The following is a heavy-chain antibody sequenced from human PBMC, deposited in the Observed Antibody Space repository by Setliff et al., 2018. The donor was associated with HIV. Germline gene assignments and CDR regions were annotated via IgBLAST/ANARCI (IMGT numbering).Heavy chain of an antibody. J-gene: IGHJ6*03. CDR3: AKAFGYCSGGSCPVLMDV. V-gene: IGHV3-30*02. CDR1: GFTFSTYG. CDR2: IRYDGDNK. Sequence: HPGGSLRLSCAASGFTFSTYGMHWVRQAPGMGLEWVAFIRYDGDNKYYAGSVKGRFTISRDNSKNTLYLQMNSLRAKDAAVYYCAKAFGYCSGGSCPVLMDVWGKGTTVTVSS. D-gene: IGHD2-15*01.